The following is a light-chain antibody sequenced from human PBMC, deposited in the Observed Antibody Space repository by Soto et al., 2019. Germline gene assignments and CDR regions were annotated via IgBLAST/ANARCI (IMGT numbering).Light chain of an antibody. Sequence: EIVMTQSPATLSVSPGERATLSCRASQSVSSNLAWYQQKPGQAPRLLIYGASSRATGIPARFSGSGSGTEFTLTISSLQSGDFAGYYCQQYNNWPPGTFGQGTKLEIK. CDR2: GAS. J-gene: IGKJ2*01. CDR1: QSVSSN. V-gene: IGKV3-15*01. CDR3: QQYNNWPPGT.